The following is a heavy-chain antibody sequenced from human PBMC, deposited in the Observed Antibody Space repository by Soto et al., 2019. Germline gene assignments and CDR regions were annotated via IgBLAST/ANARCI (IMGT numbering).Heavy chain of an antibody. CDR3: ARHLLSSSWYDRWFDP. D-gene: IGHD6-13*01. CDR1: GGSISSSSYY. CDR2: IYYSGST. Sequence: PSDILSLTCTVSGGSISSSSYYWGWIRQPPGKGLEWIGSIYYSGSTYYNPSLKSRVTISVDTSKNQFSLKLSSVTAADTAVYYCARHLLSSSWYDRWFDPWGQGTLVTVSS. V-gene: IGHV4-39*01. J-gene: IGHJ5*02.